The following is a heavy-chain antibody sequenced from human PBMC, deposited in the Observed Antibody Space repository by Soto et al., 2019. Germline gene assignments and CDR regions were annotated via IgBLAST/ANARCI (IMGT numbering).Heavy chain of an antibody. J-gene: IGHJ4*02. D-gene: IGHD1-1*01. CDR1: GGSISSDY. V-gene: IGHV4-59*08. Sequence: QVQLQESGPGLVKPSETLSLTCTVSGGSISSDYWMWIRQPPGKGLEWIGYMYYTGSTNYNPSLKSRVTISVDTSKKQFSLKLNSVTAADTAVYYCARWNIRLFDYWGQGTLVTVSS. CDR3: ARWNIRLFDY. CDR2: MYYTGST.